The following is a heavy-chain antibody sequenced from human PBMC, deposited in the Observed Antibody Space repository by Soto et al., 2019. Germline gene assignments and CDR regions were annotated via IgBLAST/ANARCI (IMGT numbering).Heavy chain of an antibody. J-gene: IGHJ3*02. CDR3: AKGYAMIVVDAFDI. V-gene: IGHV1-69*01. CDR1: GGTFSSYA. D-gene: IGHD3-22*01. Sequence: QVQLVQSGAEVKKPGSSVKVSCKASGGTFSSYAISWVRQAPGQGLEWMGGIIPIFGTANYAQKSQGRVTITADESTSTAYMELSSLRSEDTAVYYCAKGYAMIVVDAFDIWGQGTMVTVSS. CDR2: IIPIFGTA.